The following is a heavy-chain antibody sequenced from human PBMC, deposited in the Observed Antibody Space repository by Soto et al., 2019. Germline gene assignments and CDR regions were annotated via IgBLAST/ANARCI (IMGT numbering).Heavy chain of an antibody. V-gene: IGHV3-66*01. CDR2: IYSGGYT. CDR1: GFDVSNTD. Sequence: PGGSLRLSCAASGFDVSNTDMSWVRQAPGKGLEWVSVIYSGGYTNYADPVKGRFIVSRDSPKNTLYLQMDSLRAEDTAVYYCAREAIIVIAAPEYYFDYWGQGTLVTVSS. CDR3: AREAIIVIAAPEYYFDY. J-gene: IGHJ4*02. D-gene: IGHD3-22*01.